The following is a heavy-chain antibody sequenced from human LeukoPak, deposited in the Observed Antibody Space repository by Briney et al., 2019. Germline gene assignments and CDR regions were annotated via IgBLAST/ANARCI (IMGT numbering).Heavy chain of an antibody. Sequence: PSGTQSLTCAVSGGSISSSNWWSWVRQPPGKGLEWIGEIYHSGSTNYNPSLKSRVTISVDTSKNQFSLKLSSVTAADTAVYYCARSFTYYYDNWFDPWGQGTLVTVSS. CDR2: IYHSGST. D-gene: IGHD3-22*01. CDR3: ARSFTYYYDNWFDP. CDR1: GGSISSSNW. J-gene: IGHJ5*02. V-gene: IGHV4-4*02.